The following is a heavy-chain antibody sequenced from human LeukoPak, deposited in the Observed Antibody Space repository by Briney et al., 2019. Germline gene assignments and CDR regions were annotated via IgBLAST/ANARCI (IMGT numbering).Heavy chain of an antibody. D-gene: IGHD5-18*01. CDR3: ASGLLDTAMVIDF. J-gene: IGHJ4*02. CDR2: ISYDGSNK. V-gene: IGHV3-30-3*01. Sequence: EGPRILSCAASGFTFSSYAMLWVRQAPGKGLEGVAVISYDGSNKYYADSVKGRFTISRDNSKNTLYLQMNSLRTEDTAVYYCASGLLDTAMVIDFWGQGTLVTVSS. CDR1: GFTFSSYA.